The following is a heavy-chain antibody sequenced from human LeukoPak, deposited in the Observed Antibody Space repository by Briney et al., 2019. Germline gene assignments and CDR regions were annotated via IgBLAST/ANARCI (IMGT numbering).Heavy chain of an antibody. CDR3: ARDRYYIFNY. V-gene: IGHV3-23*01. Sequence: GGSLRLSCAASGFTFSNYGMTWVRQAPGKGLEWVSEISRSGGSTYYADSVKGRFTISRDNSKSTVYLQMNSLRAEDTAVYFCARDRYYIFNYWGQGAPVTVSS. J-gene: IGHJ4*02. D-gene: IGHD3-10*01. CDR1: GFTFSNYG. CDR2: ISRSGGST.